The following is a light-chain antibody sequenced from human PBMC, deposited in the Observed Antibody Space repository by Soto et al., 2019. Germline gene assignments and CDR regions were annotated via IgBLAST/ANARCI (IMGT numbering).Light chain of an antibody. J-gene: IGKJ2*01. CDR2: TSG. V-gene: IGKV1-39*01. CDR1: QRITTY. Sequence: IQMTQSPSSLSASVGDRVTITCRASQRITTYLNWYQQKPGEAPKLLISTSGTLQRGVPSRFSGSGSGTDLTLTLPALRPEDFATYFCQQTYRTPYTFGQGTKLEIK. CDR3: QQTYRTPYT.